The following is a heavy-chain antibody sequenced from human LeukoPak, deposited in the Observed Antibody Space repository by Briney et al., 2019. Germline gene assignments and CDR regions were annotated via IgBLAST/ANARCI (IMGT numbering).Heavy chain of an antibody. Sequence: GGSLRLSCAASGFTFHNYDMNWVRQAPGKGLEWVSYISGSSSTIYYADSVRGRFTISRDNAKNSLFLQMNSLRAEDTAVYYCALLFYYSATNDAFDVWGQGTVVTVSS. CDR2: ISGSSSTI. J-gene: IGHJ3*01. D-gene: IGHD3-22*01. CDR3: ALLFYYSATNDAFDV. CDR1: GFTFHNYD. V-gene: IGHV3-48*04.